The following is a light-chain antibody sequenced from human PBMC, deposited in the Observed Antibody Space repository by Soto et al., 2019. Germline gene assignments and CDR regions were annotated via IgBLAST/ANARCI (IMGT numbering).Light chain of an antibody. CDR2: SNN. J-gene: IGLJ1*01. CDR1: SSNIGSNY. CDR3: ASWDDSMSGDG. Sequence: QSVLTQPPSASGTPGQRVTISCSGSSSNIGSNYVYWYQQLPGTAPKHLIYSNNQRPSGVPDRFSGSKSGTSASLAISGLRSEDEADYYCASWDDSMSGDGCGDGKKVNVL. V-gene: IGLV1-47*02.